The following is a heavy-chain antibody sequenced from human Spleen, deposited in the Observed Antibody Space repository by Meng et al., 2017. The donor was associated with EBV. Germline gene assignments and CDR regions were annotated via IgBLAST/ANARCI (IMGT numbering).Heavy chain of an antibody. CDR2: IYHSGST. CDR1: GGSISSSHL. J-gene: IGHJ4*02. Sequence: QLAVRRLVNPSGTLSLTCAVSGGSISSSHLWSCVRQTPGKWLEWSGEIYHSGSTSYNPSLEIRVTISVDKSKNHIFLKLRSVTAADTSVYYCAKLAYCTGGVCYFGGDSWGQGTLVTVSS. V-gene: IGHV4-4*02. CDR3: AKLAYCTGGVCYFGGDS. D-gene: IGHD2-8*02.